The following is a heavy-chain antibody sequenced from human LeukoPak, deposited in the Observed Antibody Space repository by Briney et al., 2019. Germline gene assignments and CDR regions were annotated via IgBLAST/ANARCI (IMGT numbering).Heavy chain of an antibody. CDR3: ARELRVRGVIKSPRNDY. D-gene: IGHD3-10*01. V-gene: IGHV1-46*01. Sequence: ASVKVSCKASGYTFTSYYMHWVRQAPGQGLEWMGIVNPSGGSTSYAQKFQGRVTMTRDTSTSTVYMELSSLRSEDTAVYYCARELRVRGVIKSPRNDYWGQGTPVTVSS. CDR2: VNPSGGST. CDR1: GYTFTSYY. J-gene: IGHJ4*02.